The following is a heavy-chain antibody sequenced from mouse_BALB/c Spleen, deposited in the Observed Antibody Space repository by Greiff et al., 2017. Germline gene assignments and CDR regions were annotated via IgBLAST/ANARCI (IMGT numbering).Heavy chain of an antibody. CDR1: GFTFTDYY. CDR2: IRNKANGYTT. D-gene: IGHD2-4*01. J-gene: IGHJ4*01. Sequence: EVQGVESGGGLVQPGGSLRLSCATSGFTFTDYYMSWVRQPPGKALEWLGFIRNKANGYTTEYSASVKGRFTISRDNSQSILYLQMNTLRAEDSATYYCARDSHYDYELYYAMDYWGQGTSVTVSS. V-gene: IGHV7-3*02. CDR3: ARDSHYDYELYYAMDY.